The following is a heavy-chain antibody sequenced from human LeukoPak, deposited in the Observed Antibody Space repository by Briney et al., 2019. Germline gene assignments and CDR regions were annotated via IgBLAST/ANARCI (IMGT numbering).Heavy chain of an antibody. Sequence: GGSLRLSGAASGFNFTYAWMSWVRQAPGKGREWVGRIKSKTDGGTTDYAAPVKGRFTISRDDSKNTLYLQMNSLKTEDTAVYYCTTDLAYCGGDCYSDYWGQGTLVTVSS. CDR3: TTDLAYCGGDCYSDY. CDR2: IKSKTDGGTT. CDR1: GFNFTYAW. D-gene: IGHD2-21*02. J-gene: IGHJ4*02. V-gene: IGHV3-15*01.